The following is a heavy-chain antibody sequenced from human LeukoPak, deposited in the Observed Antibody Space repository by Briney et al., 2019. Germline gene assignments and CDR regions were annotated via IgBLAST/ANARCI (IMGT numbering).Heavy chain of an antibody. V-gene: IGHV3-7*03. CDR1: GFTFSDYT. J-gene: IGHJ4*02. CDR2: IKQDGSEK. Sequence: GGSLRLSCAASGFTFSDYTMQWVRQAPGKGLEWVANIKQDGSEKYYVDSVKGRFTISRDNAKKTLYLQMNSLRPEDTALYYCAKDYGYSSSWYDYWGQGTLVTVSS. D-gene: IGHD6-13*01. CDR3: AKDYGYSSSWYDY.